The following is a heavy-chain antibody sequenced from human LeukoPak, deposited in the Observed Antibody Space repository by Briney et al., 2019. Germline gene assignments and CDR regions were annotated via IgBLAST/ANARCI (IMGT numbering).Heavy chain of an antibody. Sequence: PGGSLRLSCAASGFTVSSHYMSWVRQAPGKGLEWVAVIWYDGSNKYYADSVKGRFTISRDNSKNTLYLQMNSLRAEDTAVYYCASVPRYDILTGYFNWGQGTLVTVSS. V-gene: IGHV3-33*08. CDR1: GFTVSSHY. CDR2: IWYDGSNK. CDR3: ASVPRYDILTGYFN. J-gene: IGHJ4*02. D-gene: IGHD3-9*01.